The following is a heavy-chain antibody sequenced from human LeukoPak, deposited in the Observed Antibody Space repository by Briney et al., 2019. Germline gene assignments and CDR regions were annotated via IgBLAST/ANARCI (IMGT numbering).Heavy chain of an antibody. CDR2: IVADGSGT. CDR1: GFTFNTYA. V-gene: IGHV3-23*01. Sequence: GGSLRLSCAASGFTFNTYAMSWVRQAPGKGLEWVSAIVADGSGTDYADSVKGRFTISRDNSKNTLYLQMNSLRAEDTAVYHCAKDRGSSTDWGQGTLVTVSS. J-gene: IGHJ4*02. CDR3: AKDRGSSTD. D-gene: IGHD6-6*01.